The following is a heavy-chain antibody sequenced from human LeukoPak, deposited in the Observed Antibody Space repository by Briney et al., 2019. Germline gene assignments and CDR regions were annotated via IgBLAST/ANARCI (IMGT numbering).Heavy chain of an antibody. D-gene: IGHD2-2*01. V-gene: IGHV4-4*07. CDR1: GGSISSYY. CDR3: ARGEAYYCSSTSCSPFFDY. J-gene: IGHJ4*02. Sequence: SETLPLTCTVSGGSISSYYWSWIRQPAGKGLEWIGRIYTSGSTNYNPSLKSRVTMSVDTSKNQFSLKLSSVTAADTAVYYCARGEAYYCSSTSCSPFFDYWGQGTLVTVSS. CDR2: IYTSGST.